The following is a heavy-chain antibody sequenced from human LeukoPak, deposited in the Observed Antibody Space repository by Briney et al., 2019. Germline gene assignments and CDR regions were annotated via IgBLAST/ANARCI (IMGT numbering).Heavy chain of an antibody. Sequence: GGSLRLSCAASGFTFGSYSMNWVRQAPGKGLEWISYISSGSRTIYYADSVEGRFTVSRDNAKNSLYLQMRSLRAEDTAVYYCARESITGHRDFDYWGQGALVTVSS. V-gene: IGHV3-48*01. D-gene: IGHD1-20*01. CDR2: ISSGSRTI. CDR3: ARESITGHRDFDY. J-gene: IGHJ4*02. CDR1: GFTFGSYS.